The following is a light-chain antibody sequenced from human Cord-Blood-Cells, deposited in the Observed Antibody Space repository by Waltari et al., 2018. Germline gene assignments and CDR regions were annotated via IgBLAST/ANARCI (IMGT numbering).Light chain of an antibody. J-gene: IGKJ1*01. CDR2: DAS. Sequence: EIVLTQSPATLSLSPGDRATLSCGASQSVSSYLAWYQQKPGQAPRLLIYDASNRATGIPARFSGSGSGTDFTLTISSLEPEDFAVYYCQQRSNWPPTFGQGTKVEIK. V-gene: IGKV3-11*01. CDR3: QQRSNWPPT. CDR1: QSVSSY.